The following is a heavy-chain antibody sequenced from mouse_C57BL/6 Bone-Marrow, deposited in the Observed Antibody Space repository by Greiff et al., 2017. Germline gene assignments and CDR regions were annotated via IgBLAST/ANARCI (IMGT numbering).Heavy chain of an antibody. D-gene: IGHD1-1*01. Sequence: EVQLVESGGDLVKPGGSLKLSCAASGFTFSSYGMSWVRQTPDKRLEWVATISSGGSYTYYPDSVKGRFTISRDNAKNTLYLQMSSLKSEDTAMYYCARRGYYGHFDYWGQGTTLTGSS. J-gene: IGHJ2*01. V-gene: IGHV5-6*01. CDR3: ARRGYYGHFDY. CDR2: ISSGGSYT. CDR1: GFTFSSYG.